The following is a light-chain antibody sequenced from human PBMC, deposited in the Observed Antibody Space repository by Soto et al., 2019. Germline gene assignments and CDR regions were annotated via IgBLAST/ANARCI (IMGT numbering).Light chain of an antibody. J-gene: IGKJ4*01. Sequence: DIVVTQSPESLAVSLGERATINCQSSQSLFYNSDNKNYLRWYQQKPGQPPKLLIYWASTRESGVPDRFSGAGSGTDFALPITSVQAEDVAVYYCQQYYDTPLTFGGGTKVEI. CDR3: QQYYDTPLT. CDR1: QSLFYNSDNKNY. CDR2: WAS. V-gene: IGKV4-1*01.